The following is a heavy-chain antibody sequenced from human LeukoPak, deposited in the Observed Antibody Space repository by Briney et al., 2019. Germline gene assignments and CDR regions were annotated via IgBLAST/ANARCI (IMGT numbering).Heavy chain of an antibody. V-gene: IGHV1-2*02. CDR2: INPNSGGT. Sequence: GASVKVSCKASGYTFTGYYMHWVRQAPGQGLEWMGWINPNSGGTNYAQKFQGRVTMTRNTSISTAYMELSSLRSEDTAVYYCARADGSGSYSLPYYFDYWGQGTLVTVSS. D-gene: IGHD3-10*01. CDR1: GYTFTGYY. J-gene: IGHJ4*02. CDR3: ARADGSGSYSLPYYFDY.